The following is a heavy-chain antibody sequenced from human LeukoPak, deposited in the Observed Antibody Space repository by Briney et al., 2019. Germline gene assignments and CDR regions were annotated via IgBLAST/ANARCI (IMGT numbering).Heavy chain of an antibody. V-gene: IGHV3-23*01. D-gene: IGHD3-22*01. CDR2: ISGSGGST. J-gene: IGHJ1*01. Sequence: GGSLRLSCAASGFTFSSYAMSWVRQAPRKGLEWVSAISGSGGSTYYADSVKGRFTISRDNSKNTLYLQMNSLRAEDTAVYYCATRITMIVVVISDDAQYFQHWGQGTLVTVSS. CDR3: ATRITMIVVVISDDAQYFQH. CDR1: GFTFSSYA.